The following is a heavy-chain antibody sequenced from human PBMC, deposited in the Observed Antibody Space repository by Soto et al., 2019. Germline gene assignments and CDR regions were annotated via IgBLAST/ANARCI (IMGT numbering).Heavy chain of an antibody. V-gene: IGHV1-58*01. J-gene: IGHJ6*02. CDR3: AAVHAAGVYYYGMDV. CDR2: IVVGSGNT. Sequence: SVKVSCKASGFTFTSSAVQWVRQARGQRLEWIGWIVVGSGNTNYAQKFQERVTITRDMSTSTAYMELSSLRSEDTAVYYCAAVHAAGVYYYGMDVWGQGTTVTVSS. CDR1: GFTFTSSA. D-gene: IGHD6-25*01.